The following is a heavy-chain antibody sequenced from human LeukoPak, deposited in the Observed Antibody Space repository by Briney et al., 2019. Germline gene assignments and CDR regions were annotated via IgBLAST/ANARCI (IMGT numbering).Heavy chain of an antibody. CDR2: ISGSGTAT. CDR3: AKDLGEVYDY. V-gene: IGHV3-23*01. CDR1: GFTFSGYA. J-gene: IGHJ4*02. Sequence: PGGSLRLSCAASGFTFSGYAMSWVRQAPGKGLEWVSVISGSGTATNYADSVKGRFTITRDNSKNTLYLQMNSLRAEDTAIYYCAKDLGEVYDYWGQGTLVTVSS. D-gene: IGHD3-16*01.